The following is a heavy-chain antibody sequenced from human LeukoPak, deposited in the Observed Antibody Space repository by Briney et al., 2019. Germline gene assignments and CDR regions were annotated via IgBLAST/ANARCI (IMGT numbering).Heavy chain of an antibody. D-gene: IGHD3-22*01. Sequence: ASVKVSCKASGYTFTGYYMHWVRQAPGQGLEWMGWINPNSGGTNYAQKFQGRVTMTRDTSISTAYMELSRLRSDDTAVYYCARDPDYYPLDGRYYYMDVWGKGTTVTISS. CDR2: INPNSGGT. CDR3: ARDPDYYPLDGRYYYMDV. J-gene: IGHJ6*03. V-gene: IGHV1-2*02. CDR1: GYTFTGYY.